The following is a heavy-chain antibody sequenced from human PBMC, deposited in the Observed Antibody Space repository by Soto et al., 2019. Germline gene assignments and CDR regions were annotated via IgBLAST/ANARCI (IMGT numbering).Heavy chain of an antibody. CDR3: ARERYYYDSSGYGPQDYYYYGMDV. V-gene: IGHV3-66*01. J-gene: IGHJ6*02. CDR1: GFTFSSYS. D-gene: IGHD3-22*01. CDR2: IYSGGST. Sequence: GGSLRLSCAASGFTFSSYSMSWVRQAPGKGLEWVSVIYSGGSTYYADSVKGRFTISRDNSKNTLYLQMNSLRAEDTAVYYCARERYYYDSSGYGPQDYYYYGMDVWGQGTTVTVSS.